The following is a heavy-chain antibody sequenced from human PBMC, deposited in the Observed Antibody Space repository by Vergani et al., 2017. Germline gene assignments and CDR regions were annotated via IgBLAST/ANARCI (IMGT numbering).Heavy chain of an antibody. D-gene: IGHD3-3*01. Sequence: EVQMVESGGGLVKPGGSLRLSCEASGFSFPGYAMSWVRQAPGKGLEWVSAISGSGGSTYYADSVKGRFTISRDNSKNTLYLQMNSLRAEDTAVYYCAKADDFWSGYPRYWGQGTLVTVSS. CDR1: GFSFPGYA. J-gene: IGHJ4*02. CDR2: ISGSGGST. V-gene: IGHV3-23*04. CDR3: AKADDFWSGYPRY.